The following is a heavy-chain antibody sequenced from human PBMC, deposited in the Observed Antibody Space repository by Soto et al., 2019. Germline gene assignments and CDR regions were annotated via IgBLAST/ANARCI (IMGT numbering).Heavy chain of an antibody. V-gene: IGHV1-3*04. D-gene: IGHD5-12*01. CDR1: GYTFTAYS. J-gene: IGHJ6*02. CDR2: INIGTGDT. CDR3: GRVLARIYGMDV. Sequence: QAHLVQSGAEVKKPGASVNISCKASGYTFTAYSMHWVRQAPGQGLERLGRINIGTGDTEYSQKFQGRVMIARDTSATTGYLEVSSLRSEDTAVYFCGRVLARIYGMDVWGQGTTVTVSS.